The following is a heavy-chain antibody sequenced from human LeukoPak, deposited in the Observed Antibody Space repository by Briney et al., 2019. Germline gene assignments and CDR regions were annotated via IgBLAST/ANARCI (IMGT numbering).Heavy chain of an antibody. V-gene: IGHV3-11*05. CDR2: IGPNGNDI. D-gene: IGHD2-15*01. J-gene: IGHJ2*01. CDR3: AKDPVGVVSRYFDL. Sequence: GGSQRLSCAASGLTFSDHYMNWIRQAPGKGLEWLSYIGPNGNDINYADSVKGRFTISRDNSKNTLYLQMNSLRAEDTAVYYCAKDPVGVVSRYFDLWGRGTLVTVSS. CDR1: GLTFSDHY.